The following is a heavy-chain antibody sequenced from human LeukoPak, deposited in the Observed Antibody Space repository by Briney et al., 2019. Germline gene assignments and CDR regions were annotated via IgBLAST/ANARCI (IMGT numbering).Heavy chain of an antibody. V-gene: IGHV1-46*01. Sequence: ASVKVSCEASGYTFTSYYMHWVRQAPGQGLEWMGIINPSGGSTSYAQTFQGRVTMTRDTSTSTVYMELSSLSSEDTAVYYCCGRGVGATRSAAFDISGQRTMGTASP. CDR2: INPSGGST. CDR3: CGRGVGATRSAAFDI. D-gene: IGHD1-26*01. CDR1: GYTFTSYY. J-gene: IGHJ3*02.